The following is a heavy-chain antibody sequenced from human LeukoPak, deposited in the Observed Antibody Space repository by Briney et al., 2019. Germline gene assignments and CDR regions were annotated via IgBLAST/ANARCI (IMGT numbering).Heavy chain of an antibody. CDR2: IKRDGSEK. D-gene: IGHD6-6*01. V-gene: IGHV3-7*01. CDR3: AREGSSSSWGDYYYGMDV. Sequence: GGSLRLSCAASGFSLSNYWMNWVRQAPGKGLEWVANIKRDGSEKNYVDSVKGRFTISRDNAKNSLYLQMNSLRAEDTAVYYCAREGSSSSWGDYYYGMDVWGQGTTVTVSS. J-gene: IGHJ6*02. CDR1: GFSLSNYW.